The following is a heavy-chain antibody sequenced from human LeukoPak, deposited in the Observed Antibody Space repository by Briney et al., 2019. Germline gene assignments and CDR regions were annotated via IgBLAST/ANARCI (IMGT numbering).Heavy chain of an antibody. D-gene: IGHD1-26*01. CDR3: VRWSGTYPLYYLDY. Sequence: GGSLRLSCATSGYTFSSHGLHWVRQAPGKGLECVASIRHDGGDKYYSESVKGRFTISKDNTKNTLFVYMNSLRPEDTAMYYCVRWSGTYPLYYLDYWGQGTLATVSS. CDR1: GYTFSSHG. V-gene: IGHV3-30*02. J-gene: IGHJ4*02. CDR2: IRHDGGDK.